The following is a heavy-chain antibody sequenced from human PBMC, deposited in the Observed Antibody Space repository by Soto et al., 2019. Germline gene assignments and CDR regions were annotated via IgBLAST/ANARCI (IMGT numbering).Heavy chain of an antibody. V-gene: IGHV3-23*01. Sequence: GGSLRLSCAASGFTFSSYAMSWVRQAPGKGLEWVSAISGSGGSTYYADSVKGRFTISRDNSKNTLYLQMNSLRAEDTAVYYCAKDRSIGGAVGPIDYWGQGTLVTVSS. J-gene: IGHJ4*02. CDR2: ISGSGGST. CDR3: AKDRSIGGAVGPIDY. D-gene: IGHD6-19*01. CDR1: GFTFSSYA.